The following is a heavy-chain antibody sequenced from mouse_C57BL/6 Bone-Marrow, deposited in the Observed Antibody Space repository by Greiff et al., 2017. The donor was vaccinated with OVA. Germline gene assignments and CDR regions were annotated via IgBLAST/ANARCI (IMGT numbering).Heavy chain of an antibody. CDR1: GYTFTSSV. CDR3: ARSLGGSSYGRYFDV. J-gene: IGHJ1*03. V-gene: IGHV1-14*01. Sequence: VQLQQSGPELVKPGASVKMSCKASGYTFTSSVMHWVKQKPGQGLEWIGYIYPYNDGTKYNEKFKGKATLTSDKSSSTAYMELISLTSEDSAVYYCARSLGGSSYGRYFDVWGTGTTVTVSS. CDR2: IYPYNDGT. D-gene: IGHD1-1*01.